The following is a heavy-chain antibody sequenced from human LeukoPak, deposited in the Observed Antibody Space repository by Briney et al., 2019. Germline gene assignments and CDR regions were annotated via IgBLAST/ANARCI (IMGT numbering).Heavy chain of an antibody. D-gene: IGHD3-16*02. Sequence: SETLSLTCTVSGGSISSSSYYWGWIRQPPGKGLEWIGYIYYSGNTNYNPSLKSRVTISVDTSKNQFSLKLSSVTAADTAVYYCARYRSNYYYGMDVWGQGTTVTVSS. CDR2: IYYSGNT. CDR1: GGSISSSSYY. V-gene: IGHV4-61*05. J-gene: IGHJ6*02. CDR3: ARYRSNYYYGMDV.